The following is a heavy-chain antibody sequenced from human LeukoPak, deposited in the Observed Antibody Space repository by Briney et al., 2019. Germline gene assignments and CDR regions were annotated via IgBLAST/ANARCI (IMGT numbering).Heavy chain of an antibody. D-gene: IGHD3-3*01. CDR2: INPNSGGT. CDR3: AREYDFWSGPNKGKHGFDY. J-gene: IGHJ4*02. V-gene: IGHV1-2*02. Sequence: ASVKVSCKASGYTFTGYYMHWVRQAPGQGLEWMGWINPNSGGTNYAQKFQGRVTMTRDTSISTACMELSRLRSDDTAVYCCAREYDFWSGPNKGKHGFDYWGQGTLVTVSS. CDR1: GYTFTGYY.